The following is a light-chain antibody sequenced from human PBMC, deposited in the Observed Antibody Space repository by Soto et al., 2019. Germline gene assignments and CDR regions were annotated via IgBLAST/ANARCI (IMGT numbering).Light chain of an antibody. Sequence: DIQMTQSPSSLSASVGDRVTITCQASQDISNYLNWYQQKPGKAPKLLIYDATNLETGVPSRFTESGSGTDFTNTISSPQPEDIATDYCEQYDNLWTISQGTKVVVK. CDR2: DAT. CDR3: EQYDNLWT. J-gene: IGKJ1*01. V-gene: IGKV1-33*01. CDR1: QDISNY.